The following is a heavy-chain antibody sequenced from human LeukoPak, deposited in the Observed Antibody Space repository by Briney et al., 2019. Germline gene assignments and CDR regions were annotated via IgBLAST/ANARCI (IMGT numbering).Heavy chain of an antibody. J-gene: IGHJ5*02. V-gene: IGHV4-34*01. Sequence: PSETLSLTCAVYGGSFSGYYWSWIRQPPGKGLEWIGEINHSGSTNYNPSLKSRVTISVDTSKNQFSLKLSSVTAADTAVYYYARGRRLYGSGSYYRPNWFDPWGQGTLVTVSS. D-gene: IGHD3-10*01. CDR1: GGSFSGYY. CDR2: INHSGST. CDR3: ARGRRLYGSGSYYRPNWFDP.